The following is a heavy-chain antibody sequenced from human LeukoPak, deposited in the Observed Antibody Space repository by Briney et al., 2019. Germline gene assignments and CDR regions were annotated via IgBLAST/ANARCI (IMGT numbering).Heavy chain of an antibody. J-gene: IGHJ4*02. D-gene: IGHD2-2*01. Sequence: GRSLRLSCAASGFTFSSYAMHWVRQAPGKGLEWVAVISYDGSNKYYADSVKGRFTISRDNSKNTLYLQMNSLRAEDTAVYYCARGGIGYCSSTSCYGFDYWGQGTLVTVSS. V-gene: IGHV3-30-3*01. CDR3: ARGGIGYCSSTSCYGFDY. CDR1: GFTFSSYA. CDR2: ISYDGSNK.